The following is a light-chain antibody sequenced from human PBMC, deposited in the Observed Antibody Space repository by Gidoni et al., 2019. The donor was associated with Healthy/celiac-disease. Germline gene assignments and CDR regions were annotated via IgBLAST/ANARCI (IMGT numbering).Light chain of an antibody. CDR1: QSISSW. Sequence: DIQMTQSPSTLSASVGDRVTITCRASQSISSWLAWYQQKPGKAPKLLIYEASSLESGVPSRFSGSGSGTDFTLTISSLQPDDFATYYCQQCNSSLFTFGPGTKVDIK. CDR3: QQCNSSLFT. V-gene: IGKV1-5*03. J-gene: IGKJ3*01. CDR2: EAS.